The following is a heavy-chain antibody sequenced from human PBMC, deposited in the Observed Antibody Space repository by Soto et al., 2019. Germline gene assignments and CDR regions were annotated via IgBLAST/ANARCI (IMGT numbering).Heavy chain of an antibody. CDR3: ARWGTRGGLDV. V-gene: IGHV3-33*05. D-gene: IGHD3-16*01. CDR1: GFTFRSYV. J-gene: IGHJ4*01. Sequence: QVQLVESGGGVVQPGTSLRLSCVGSGFTFRSYVIHWVRQAPGKGLEWVALTSYDGSNNFYGDSVKGRFTISRHNSRNTVELQMDSLRFEDTALYYCARWGTRGGLDVWGHGTLVSVSS. CDR2: TSYDGSNN.